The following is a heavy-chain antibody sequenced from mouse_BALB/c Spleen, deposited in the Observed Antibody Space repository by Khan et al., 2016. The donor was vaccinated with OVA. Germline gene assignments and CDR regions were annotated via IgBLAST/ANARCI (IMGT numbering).Heavy chain of an antibody. CDR2: INPDNNYS. J-gene: IGHJ3*01. V-gene: IGHV1-4*01. CDR3: GREGAYQRADGWFAY. D-gene: IGHD2-10*01. CDR1: GYTFTSYS. Sequence: VQLQQSGAELARPGASVKMSCKASGYTFTSYSMHWIRQRPGQALEWIGHINPDNNYSNYNQNFKDKATLIVDKSSSTSYLQLSSLTTADSAVFDCGREGAYQRADGWFAYWGQGTLVTVSA.